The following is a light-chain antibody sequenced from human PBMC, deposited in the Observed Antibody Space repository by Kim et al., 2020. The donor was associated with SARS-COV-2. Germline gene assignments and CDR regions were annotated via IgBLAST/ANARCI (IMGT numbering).Light chain of an antibody. J-gene: IGLJ3*02. CDR2: DVT. V-gene: IGLV2-14*01. Sequence: QSALTQPASVSGSPGQSITISCTGASSDIGGYDYVSWYQQYPGKVPKLMIYDVTKRPSGVSSRFSGSKSGNTASLTISGLQAQDEADYYCTSYTISSTWVFGGGTKVTVL. CDR1: SSDIGGYDY. CDR3: TSYTISSTWV.